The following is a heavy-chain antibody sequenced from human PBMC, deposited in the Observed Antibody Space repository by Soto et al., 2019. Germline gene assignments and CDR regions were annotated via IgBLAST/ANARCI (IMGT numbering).Heavy chain of an antibody. CDR2: IYYSGTT. V-gene: IGHV4-39*01. CDR1: AGSINSNRYY. Sequence: SETLSLTCTVSAGSINSNRYYWGWIRQPPGKGLEWIGDIYYSGTTFYNPSLKSRVTMSVDTSKNQFSLKLSSVTAADTAVYLCARRYAGSYHFDYWGQGTLVTVSS. D-gene: IGHD1-26*01. J-gene: IGHJ4*02. CDR3: ARRYAGSYHFDY.